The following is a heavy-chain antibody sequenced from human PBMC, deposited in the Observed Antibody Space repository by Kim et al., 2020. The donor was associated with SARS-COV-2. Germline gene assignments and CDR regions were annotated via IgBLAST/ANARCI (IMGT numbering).Heavy chain of an antibody. D-gene: IGHD3-9*01. J-gene: IGHJ5*02. CDR1: GYNFNSYW. V-gene: IGHV5-51*01. Sequence: GESLKISCRASGYNFNSYWIVWLRQMPGKGLEWVGVIYPGDYDIKYSPAFQGQVTISVDKSISTAYLQWNSLKASDTAMYYCARTSRTGLSNYNIFTRQVRDCFDPWGQGTLAT. CDR2: IYPGDYDI. CDR3: ARTSRTGLSNYNIFTRQVRDCFDP.